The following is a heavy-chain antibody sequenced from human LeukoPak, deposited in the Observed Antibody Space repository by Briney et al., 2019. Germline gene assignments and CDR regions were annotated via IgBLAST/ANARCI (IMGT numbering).Heavy chain of an antibody. Sequence: SETLSLTCAVYGGSFSGYYWSWIRQPPGKGLEWIGEINHSGSTNYNPSLKSRVTISVDTSKNQFSLKLSSVTAADTAVYYCARAGPRGGYYYGLDVWGHGTTVTVSS. CDR2: INHSGST. V-gene: IGHV4-34*01. J-gene: IGHJ6*02. CDR1: GGSFSGYY. D-gene: IGHD2-15*01. CDR3: ARAGPRGGYYYGLDV.